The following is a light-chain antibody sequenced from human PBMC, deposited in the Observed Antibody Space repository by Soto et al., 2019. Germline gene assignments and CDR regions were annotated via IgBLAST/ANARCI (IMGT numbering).Light chain of an antibody. CDR1: QSVSSSY. CDR3: QQYGSSLLT. Sequence: EIVFTQSPGTLSLSPWERATLSCRASQSVSSSYLAWYQQKPXXAXRLLIYRASSRATGIPDRFSGSGSGTDFTLTISRLEPEDFAVYYCQQYGSSLLTFGQGTRLEIK. V-gene: IGKV3-20*01. CDR2: RAS. J-gene: IGKJ5*01.